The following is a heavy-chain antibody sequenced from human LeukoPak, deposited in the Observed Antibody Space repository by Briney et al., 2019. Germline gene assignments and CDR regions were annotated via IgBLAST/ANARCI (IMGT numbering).Heavy chain of an antibody. D-gene: IGHD6-13*01. CDR1: GYTFTSYG. Sequence: GASVKVSCKASGYTFTSYGISWVRQAPGQGLEWMGWISAYNGNTNYAQKLQGRVTMTTDTSTSTAYMELRSLRSDDTAVYYCARDRRYSSSWFPQTDPNLIDPWGQGTLVTVSS. CDR3: ARDRRYSSSWFPQTDPNLIDP. V-gene: IGHV1-18*01. CDR2: ISAYNGNT. J-gene: IGHJ5*02.